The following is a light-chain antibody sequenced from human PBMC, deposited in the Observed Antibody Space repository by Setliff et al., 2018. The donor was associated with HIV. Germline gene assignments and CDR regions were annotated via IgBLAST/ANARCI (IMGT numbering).Light chain of an antibody. V-gene: IGKV4-1*01. CDR2: WAS. J-gene: IGKJ4*01. CDR1: QSVLYSSINKNY. CDR3: QQYFTTPLT. Sequence: DIVMSQSPDSLAVSLGERATINCKSSQSVLYSSINKNYLAWYQQKPGQPPKLLLYWASIRESGVPDRFRGRGSGPDFTLTISSLQAEDVAVYYCQQYFTTPLTFGGGTKVDIK.